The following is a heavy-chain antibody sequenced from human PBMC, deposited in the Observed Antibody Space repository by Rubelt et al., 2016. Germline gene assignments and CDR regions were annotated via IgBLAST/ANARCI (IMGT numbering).Heavy chain of an antibody. J-gene: IGHJ4*02. CDR1: GYTFTSYA. CDR2: ISAYNGNT. V-gene: IGHV1-18*01. Sequence: QVQLVQSGSELKKPGASVKVSCKASGYTFTSYAMNWVRQAPGQGLEWMGWISAYNGNTNYAHKLQVRVTMTTDTSTSTAYMELRSLRSDDTAVYYCARYLGIEGDFDYWGQGTLVTVSS. D-gene: IGHD7-27*01. CDR3: ARYLGIEGDFDY.